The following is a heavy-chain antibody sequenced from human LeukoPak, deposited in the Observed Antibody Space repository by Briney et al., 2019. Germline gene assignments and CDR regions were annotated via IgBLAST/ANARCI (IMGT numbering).Heavy chain of an antibody. Sequence: GGSLRLSCAASGFTFSSYAMSRVRQAPGKGLKWVSAISGSGGSTYYADSVKGRFTISRDNSKNTLYLQMNSLRAEDTAVYYCATGPGAYDFWSGYGTGEYWGQGTLVTVSS. CDR1: GFTFSSYA. CDR2: ISGSGGST. D-gene: IGHD3-3*01. CDR3: ATGPGAYDFWSGYGTGEY. J-gene: IGHJ4*02. V-gene: IGHV3-23*01.